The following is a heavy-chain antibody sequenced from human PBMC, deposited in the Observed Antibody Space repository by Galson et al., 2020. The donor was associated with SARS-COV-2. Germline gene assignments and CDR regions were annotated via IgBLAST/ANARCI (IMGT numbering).Heavy chain of an antibody. CDR2: ISYSGST. V-gene: IGHV4-59*01. Sequence: SQTLSLTCTVSSDSITNYYWNWIRQPPGKGLEWIGHISYSGSTDYNPSLKSRVTISIDTSQKQFSLKLSSVTAADTAMYYCARESGGALDYWGQGTLITVSS. CDR3: ARESGGALDY. J-gene: IGHJ4*02. D-gene: IGHD2-15*01. CDR1: SDSITNYY.